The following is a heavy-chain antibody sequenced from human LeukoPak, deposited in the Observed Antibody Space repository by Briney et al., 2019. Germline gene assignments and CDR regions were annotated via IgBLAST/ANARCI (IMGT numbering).Heavy chain of an antibody. J-gene: IGHJ4*02. CDR1: GYTFTSYG. V-gene: IGHV1-18*01. D-gene: IGHD2-2*01. Sequence: ASVKVSRKASGYTFTSYGISWVRQAPGQGLEWMGWISAYNGNTNYAQKLQGRVTMTTDTSTSTAYMELRSLRSDDTAVYYCARGVLGYCSSTSCPTDYWGQGTLVTVSS. CDR3: ARGVLGYCSSTSCPTDY. CDR2: ISAYNGNT.